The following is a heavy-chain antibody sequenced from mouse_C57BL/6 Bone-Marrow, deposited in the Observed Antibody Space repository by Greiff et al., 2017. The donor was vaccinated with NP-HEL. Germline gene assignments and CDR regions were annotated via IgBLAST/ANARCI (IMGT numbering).Heavy chain of an antibody. CDR1: GFTFSDYY. D-gene: IGHD1-2*01. CDR3: AREGVTSLYYYAMDY. V-gene: IGHV5-12*01. CDR2: ISNGGGST. J-gene: IGHJ4*01. Sequence: EVKLMESGGGLVQPGGSLKLSCAASGFTFSDYYMYWVRQTPEKRLEWVAYISNGGGSTYYPDTVKGRFTISRDNAKNTLYLQMSRLKSEDTAMYYCAREGVTSLYYYAMDYWGQGTSVTVSS.